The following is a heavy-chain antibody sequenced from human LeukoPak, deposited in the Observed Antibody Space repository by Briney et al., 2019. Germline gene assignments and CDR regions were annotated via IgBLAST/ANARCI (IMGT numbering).Heavy chain of an antibody. D-gene: IGHD3-16*02. CDR1: GDTVSSTSGA. CDR3: ARERIDSFDS. CDR2: TYYRSKWFN. J-gene: IGHJ5*01. V-gene: IGHV6-1*01. Sequence: SQTLSLTCAISGDTVSSTSGAWNWIRQSPSRGLEWLGRTYYRSKWFNDYAVSVKSRLTFSPDTSKNQVSLQLNSVIPEDTAVYYCARERIDSFDSWGQETLVTVSS.